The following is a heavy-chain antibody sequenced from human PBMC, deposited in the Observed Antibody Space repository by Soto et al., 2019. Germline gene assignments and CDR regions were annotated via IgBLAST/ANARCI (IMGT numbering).Heavy chain of an antibody. Sequence: EVQLVESGGGLVQPGGSLKLSCAASGFTFSGSAMHWVRQASGKGLEWVGRIRSKANSYATAYAASVKGRFTISTDDSKNTAHMEMNSLKTEDTGVYYCNNGSGCPHYYYCDMDVSGDESTDTVSS. CDR3: NNGSGCPHYYYCDMDV. CDR1: GFTFSGSA. J-gene: IGHJ6*02. D-gene: IGHD6-19*01. CDR2: IRSKANSYAT. V-gene: IGHV3-73*01.